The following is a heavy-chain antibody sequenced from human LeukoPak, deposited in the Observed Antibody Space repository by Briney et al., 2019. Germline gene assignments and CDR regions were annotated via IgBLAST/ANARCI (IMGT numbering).Heavy chain of an antibody. CDR2: INPSGGST. CDR3: ARVSGRWERFDY. J-gene: IGHJ4*02. D-gene: IGHD1-26*01. Sequence: ASVKVSCKASGYTFTSYYMHWVRQAPGQGLEWMGIINPSGGSTSYAQKFQGRVTMTRDMSTSTVYMELSSLRSEDTAVYYCARVSGRWERFDYWGQGTLVTVSS. CDR1: GYTFTSYY. V-gene: IGHV1-46*01.